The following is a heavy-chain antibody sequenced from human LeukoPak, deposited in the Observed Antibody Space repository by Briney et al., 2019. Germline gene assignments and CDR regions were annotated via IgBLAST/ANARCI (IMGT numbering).Heavy chain of an antibody. CDR1: GYTFTSYD. CDR3: VSDRSDGGYAESNGYPTFDL. V-gene: IGHV1-8*01. CDR2: MNPNSGNT. D-gene: IGHD5-24*01. J-gene: IGHJ2*01. Sequence: GASVEVSCKASGYTFTSYDINWVRQATGQGLEWMGWMNPNSGNTGYAQKFQGRVTMTRNTSISTAYMELSSLRSEDTAVYYCVSDRSDGGYAESNGYPTFDLWGRGTLVTVSS.